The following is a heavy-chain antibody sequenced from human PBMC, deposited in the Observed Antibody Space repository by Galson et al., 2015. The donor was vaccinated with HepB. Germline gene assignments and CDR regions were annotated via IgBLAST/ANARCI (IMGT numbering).Heavy chain of an antibody. CDR1: GYTFTSYA. CDR2: INAGNGNT. Sequence: SVKVSCKASGYTFTSYAMHWVRQAPGQRLEWMGWINAGNGNTKYSQKFQGRVTITRDTSASTAYMELSSLRSEDTAVYYCARAEGAHYYDSSGCYPYYYYYGMDVWGQGTTVTVSS. J-gene: IGHJ6*02. CDR3: ARAEGAHYYDSSGCYPYYYYYGMDV. D-gene: IGHD3-22*01. V-gene: IGHV1-3*01.